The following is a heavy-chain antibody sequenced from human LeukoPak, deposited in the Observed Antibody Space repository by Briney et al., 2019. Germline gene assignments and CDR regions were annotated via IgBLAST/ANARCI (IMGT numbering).Heavy chain of an antibody. D-gene: IGHD6-19*01. V-gene: IGHV3-9*01. CDR1: GFTFDDYA. CDR3: ARGWEAVAGFDY. J-gene: IGHJ4*02. Sequence: PGGSLRLSCAASGFTFDDYAMHWVRQAPGKGLEWVSGISWNSGSIGYADSVKGRFTISRDNAKNSLYLQMNSLRAEDTALYYCARGWEAVAGFDYWGQGTLVTVSS. CDR2: ISWNSGSI.